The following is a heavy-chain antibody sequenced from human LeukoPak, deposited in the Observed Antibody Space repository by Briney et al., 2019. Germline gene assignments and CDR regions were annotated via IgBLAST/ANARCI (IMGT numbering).Heavy chain of an antibody. CDR3: AIRTGSGYYDS. D-gene: IGHD3-3*01. Sequence: PGGSLGLSCAVSGFTVSGSYMSWVRQAPGKGLEWVSMIYRGDDTYYADSVKGRFIISRDNSMNTLFLQMNSLRAEDTAVYYCAIRTGSGYYDSWGQGTLVTVSS. V-gene: IGHV3-53*01. CDR2: IYRGDDT. J-gene: IGHJ4*02. CDR1: GFTVSGSY.